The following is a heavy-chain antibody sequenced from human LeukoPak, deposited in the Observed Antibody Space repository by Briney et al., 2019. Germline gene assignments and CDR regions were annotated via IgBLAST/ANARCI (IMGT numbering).Heavy chain of an antibody. V-gene: IGHV1-2*02. J-gene: IGHJ4*02. CDR1: GYTFTGYY. D-gene: IGHD3-10*01. CDR3: ARVAPGGSGSYSYRYFDY. Sequence: GASVKVSCKASGYTFTGYYMHWVRQAPGQGLEWMGWINPNSGGTNYAQKFQGRVTMTRDTSISTAYMELSRLRSDDTAVYYCARVAPGGSGSYSYRYFDYWGQGTLVTVSS. CDR2: INPNSGGT.